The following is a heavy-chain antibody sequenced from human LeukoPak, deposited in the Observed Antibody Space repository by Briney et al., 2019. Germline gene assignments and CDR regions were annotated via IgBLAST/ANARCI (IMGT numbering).Heavy chain of an antibody. CDR2: ISGSGGST. D-gene: IGHD3-10*01. CDR1: GFTFSDYY. V-gene: IGHV3-23*01. Sequence: GGSLRLSCAASGFTFSDYYMSWVRQAPGKGLEWVSGISGSGGSTYYADSVKGRFTISRDNSKNTLYLQMNSLRAEDTAVYFCAKGSLRGYFYMDVWGKGTTVTVSS. CDR3: AKGSLRGYFYMDV. J-gene: IGHJ6*03.